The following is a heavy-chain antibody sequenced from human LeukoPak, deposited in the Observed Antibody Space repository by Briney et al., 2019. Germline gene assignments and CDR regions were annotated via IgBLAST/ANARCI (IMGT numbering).Heavy chain of an antibody. CDR3: ASLTVTTPNWFDP. J-gene: IGHJ5*02. V-gene: IGHV3-48*01. Sequence: GGSLRLSCAASGFTFSSYSMNWVRQAPGKGLEWVSYISSSSSTIHYADSVKGRFTISRDNAKNSLYLQMNSLRAEDTAVYYCASLTVTTPNWFDPWGQGTLVTVSS. CDR1: GFTFSSYS. CDR2: ISSSSSTI. D-gene: IGHD4-17*01.